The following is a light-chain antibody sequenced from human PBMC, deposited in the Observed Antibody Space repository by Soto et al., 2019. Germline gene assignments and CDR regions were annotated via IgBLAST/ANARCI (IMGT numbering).Light chain of an antibody. CDR3: QQRSQYPPEGT. J-gene: IGKJ3*01. V-gene: IGKV3-11*02. CDR1: QSVSSF. CDR2: DAT. Sequence: EIVLTQSPATLSLSPGESATVSCRASQSVSSFLAWYQQKPGLPPRLLIYDATKRSTGIPARFTGSGSGRAFTLTISSLEPADFAVYYWQQRSQYPPEGTFGPRTKVDIK.